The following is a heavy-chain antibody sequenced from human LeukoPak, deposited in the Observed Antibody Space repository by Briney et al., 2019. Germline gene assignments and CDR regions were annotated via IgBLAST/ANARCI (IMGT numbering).Heavy chain of an antibody. J-gene: IGHJ4*02. V-gene: IGHV5-51*01. CDR2: IYPGDSDT. CDR1: GYSFTSYW. Sequence: GESPKISCKGSGYSFTSYWIGWVRQMPGKGLEWMGIIYPGDSDTRYSPSFQGQVTISADKSISTAYLQWSSLKASDTAMYYCARQGYSSGWYVIYYFDYWGQGTLVTVSS. D-gene: IGHD6-19*01. CDR3: ARQGYSSGWYVIYYFDY.